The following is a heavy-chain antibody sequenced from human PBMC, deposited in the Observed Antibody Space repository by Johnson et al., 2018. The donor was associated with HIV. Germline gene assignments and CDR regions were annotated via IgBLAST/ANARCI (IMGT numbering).Heavy chain of an antibody. V-gene: IGHV3-7*01. CDR1: GFTFSSYA. CDR3: ARGSLIVIVSDAFDI. J-gene: IGHJ3*02. Sequence: MQLVESGGGVVQPGRSLRLSCAASGFTFSSYAMHWVRQAPGKGLEWVANIKQDGSEKYYVDSVKGRFTISRDNAKNSLYLQMNSLRAEDTAMYYCARGSLIVIVSDAFDIWGQGTMVTVSS. CDR2: IKQDGSEK. D-gene: IGHD3-16*02.